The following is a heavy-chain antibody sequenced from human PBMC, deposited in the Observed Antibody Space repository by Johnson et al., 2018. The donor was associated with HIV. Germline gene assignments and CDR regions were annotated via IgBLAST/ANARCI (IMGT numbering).Heavy chain of an antibody. Sequence: QVQLVESGGGVVQPGRSLRLSCAASGFTFSNNGMHWVRQASGKGLEWVAVISYDGSNKYYADSAKGRFTISRDNSKNTLYLQMNSLRAEDTAVYYCARVSNPQYCSSTSCSGWDGAFDIWGQGTMVTVSS. J-gene: IGHJ3*02. V-gene: IGHV3-30*03. CDR1: GFTFSNNG. CDR3: ARVSNPQYCSSTSCSGWDGAFDI. CDR2: ISYDGSNK. D-gene: IGHD2-2*01.